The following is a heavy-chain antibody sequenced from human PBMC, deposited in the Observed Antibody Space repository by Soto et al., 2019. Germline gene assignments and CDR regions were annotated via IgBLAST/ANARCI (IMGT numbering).Heavy chain of an antibody. V-gene: IGHV3-30-3*01. CDR1: GFTFSSYA. CDR3: ARPHGRWLRRPLYAFDI. CDR2: ISYDGSNK. Sequence: QVQLVESGGGVVQPGRSLRLSCAASGFTFSSYAMHWVRQAPGKGLEWVAVISYDGSNKYYADSVKGRFTISRDNSKNTLYLQMNSLRAEDTAVYYCARPHGRWLRRPLYAFDIWGQGTMVTVSS. D-gene: IGHD5-12*01. J-gene: IGHJ3*02.